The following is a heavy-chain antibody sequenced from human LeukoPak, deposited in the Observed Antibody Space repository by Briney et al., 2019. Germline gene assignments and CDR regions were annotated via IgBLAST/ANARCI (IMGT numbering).Heavy chain of an antibody. D-gene: IGHD3-9*01. V-gene: IGHV3-21*01. J-gene: IGHJ6*03. CDR1: GFTFSSYS. Sequence: GGSLRLACAASGFTFSSYSMNWVRQAPGKGREWVSSISSSSYIYYADSVKGRFTISRDNAKNSLYLQMNSLRAEDTAVYYCAKNVREADWYYYYMDVWGKGTTVTVSS. CDR3: AKNVREADWYYYYMDV. CDR2: ISSSSYI.